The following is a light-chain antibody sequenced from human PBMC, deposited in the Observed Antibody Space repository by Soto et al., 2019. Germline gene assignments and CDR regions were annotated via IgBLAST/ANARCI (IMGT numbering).Light chain of an antibody. CDR2: DVS. J-gene: IGLJ1*01. Sequence: QSVLTQPASLSVSPGQSITISCTRTSSDVGGYNYVSWYQQHPGKAPKLMIYDVSNRPSGVSNRFSGSKSGNTASLTISGLQAEDEADYYCSSYTSSSTYVFGTGTKVTVL. CDR3: SSYTSSSTYV. V-gene: IGLV2-14*01. CDR1: SSDVGGYNY.